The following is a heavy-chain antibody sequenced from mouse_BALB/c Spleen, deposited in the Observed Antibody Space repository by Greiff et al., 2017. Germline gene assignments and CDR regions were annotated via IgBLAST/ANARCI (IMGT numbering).Heavy chain of an antibody. Sequence: QVQLQQSGPELVRPGVSVKISCTGSGYTFTDYAMHWVKQSHAKSLEWIGVISTYYGNTNYNQKFKGKATMTVDKSSSTAYMELARLTSEDSAIYYCASPSYDAWFAYWGQGTLVTVSA. CDR2: ISTYYGNT. J-gene: IGHJ3*01. CDR1: GYTFTDYA. D-gene: IGHD2-12*01. V-gene: IGHV1-67*01. CDR3: ASPSYDAWFAY.